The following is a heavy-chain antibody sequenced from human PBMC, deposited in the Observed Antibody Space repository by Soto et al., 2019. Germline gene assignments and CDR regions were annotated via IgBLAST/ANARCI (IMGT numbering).Heavy chain of an antibody. CDR2: IYYSGST. V-gene: IGHV4-59*01. CDR3: ARVRRYSSSWYEFAYFDY. J-gene: IGHJ4*02. Sequence: KPSETLSLTCTVSGGSISSYYWSWIRQPAGKGLEWIGYIYYSGSTNYNPSLKSRVTISVDTSKNQFSLKLSSVTAADTAVYYCARVRRYSSSWYEFAYFDYWGQGTLVTVS. CDR1: GGSISSYY. D-gene: IGHD6-13*01.